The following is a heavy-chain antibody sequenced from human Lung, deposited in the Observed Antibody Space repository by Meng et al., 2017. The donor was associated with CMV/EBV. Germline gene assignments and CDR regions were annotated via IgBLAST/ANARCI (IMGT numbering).Heavy chain of an antibody. Sequence: QGQLRPSAAGLVEPPQTLSPTCAISGDIASSNSAAWNWIRQSRSRGLEWLGRTYYRSKWYNGYAVSVKSRITINPDTSKNQFSLQLNSVTPEDTAMYYCARSGSSGWIDYWGQGTLVTVSS. CDR3: ARSGSSGWIDY. CDR2: TYYRSKWYN. V-gene: IGHV6-1*01. J-gene: IGHJ4*02. D-gene: IGHD6-19*01. CDR1: GDIASSNSAA.